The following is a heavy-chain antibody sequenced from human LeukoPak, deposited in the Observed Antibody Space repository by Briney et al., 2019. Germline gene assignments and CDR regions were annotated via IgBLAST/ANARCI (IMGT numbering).Heavy chain of an antibody. CDR2: MNPSRGST. CDR3: ARGRVTMYGPVGWYFDL. Sequence: ASVRVSCKVSGYTFTDYDINWVRQAPRQGLEWMGWMNPSRGSTGYAQKFQGRFTITGNTSISTIYMELRSLRSEDTAVYFCARGRVTMYGPVGWYFDLWGRGTLLTVSS. D-gene: IGHD2-8*01. CDR1: GYTFTDYD. J-gene: IGHJ2*01. V-gene: IGHV1-8*02.